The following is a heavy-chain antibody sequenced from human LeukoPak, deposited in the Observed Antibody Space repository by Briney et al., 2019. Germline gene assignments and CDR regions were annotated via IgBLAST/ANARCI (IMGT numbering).Heavy chain of an antibody. D-gene: IGHD5-18*01. V-gene: IGHV5-51*01. CDR3: ARRGYSYGHGGGFFDY. CDR1: GYSFTSYW. J-gene: IGHJ4*02. Sequence: GESLKISCKASGYSFTSYWIGWVRQMPGKGLEWMGIIYPGDSDTRYSPSFQGQVTISADKSISTAYLQWSSLKASDTAMYYCARRGYSYGHGGGFFDYWGQGTLVTVSS. CDR2: IYPGDSDT.